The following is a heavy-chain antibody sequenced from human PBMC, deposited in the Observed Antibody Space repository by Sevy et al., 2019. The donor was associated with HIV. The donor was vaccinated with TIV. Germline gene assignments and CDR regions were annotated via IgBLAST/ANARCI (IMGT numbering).Heavy chain of an antibody. J-gene: IGHJ4*02. CDR2: IKQGGNQK. CDR1: GFTFSSYW. V-gene: IGHV3-7*01. Sequence: GGSLRLSCAASGFTFSSYWINWVRQAPGEGLEWVANIKQGGNQKHYMDSVKGRFTISRDNAENAVYLQMNSLRVEDTAVYYCARGPSGAAAGRFDSWGQGTLVTVSS. CDR3: ARGPSGAAAGRFDS. D-gene: IGHD6-13*01.